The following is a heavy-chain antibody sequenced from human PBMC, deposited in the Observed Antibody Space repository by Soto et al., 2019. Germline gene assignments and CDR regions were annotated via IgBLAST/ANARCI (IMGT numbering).Heavy chain of an antibody. V-gene: IGHV5-51*01. CDR1: GYSCTSYW. CDR3: AGGGVRGVITRTRDYYGMDV. J-gene: IGHJ6*02. D-gene: IGHD3-10*01. Sequence: GESLKISCKGSGYSCTSYWIGWVRQIPGKGLEWMGIIYPGDSDTRYSPSFQGQVTISADKSISTAYLQWSSLKASDTAMYYCAGGGVRGVITRTRDYYGMDVWGQGTTVTVSS. CDR2: IYPGDSDT.